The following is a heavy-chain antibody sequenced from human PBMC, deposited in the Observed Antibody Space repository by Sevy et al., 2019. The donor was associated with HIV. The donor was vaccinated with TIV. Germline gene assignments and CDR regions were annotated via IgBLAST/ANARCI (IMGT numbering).Heavy chain of an antibody. V-gene: IGHV3-30-3*01. Sequence: GGSLRPSCAASGFAFSNYYAMHWVRQAPGKGLEWVALISYDGSDKYYADSVKGRFTVSRDNFKNKLFLQMNSLTTEDTAVYYCARPRENYVDHYFFYAMDVWGQGTTVTVSS. CDR3: ARPRENYVDHYFFYAMDV. CDR1: GFAFSNYYA. J-gene: IGHJ6*02. CDR2: ISYDGSDK. D-gene: IGHD4-17*01.